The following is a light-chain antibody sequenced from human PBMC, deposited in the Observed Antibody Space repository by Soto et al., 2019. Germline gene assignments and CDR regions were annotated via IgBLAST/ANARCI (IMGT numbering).Light chain of an antibody. CDR3: QQTYSPPLT. V-gene: IGKV3-20*01. Sequence: EIVLTQSPGTLSLSPGERATLSCRASQSVRSSYLAWYQQKPGQAPRLLIYGASSRATGIPDRFSGSGSGTDFTLTISSLQPEDFATYFCQQTYSPPLTFGGGTNVEI. J-gene: IGKJ4*01. CDR1: QSVRSSY. CDR2: GAS.